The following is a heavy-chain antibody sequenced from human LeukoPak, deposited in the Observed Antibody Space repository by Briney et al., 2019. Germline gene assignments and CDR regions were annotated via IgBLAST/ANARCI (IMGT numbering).Heavy chain of an antibody. D-gene: IGHD2-15*01. Sequence: GGALTLSYASSGFTFSSYAMSWVRQAPGKGLEGVSAICGSGGGTYYADSVQRRFTISRDKSKNTLYLQTNSLSAEDTAVYCCAKETVRVAQFDYWGQGALVNVSS. J-gene: IGHJ4*02. CDR2: ICGSGGGT. V-gene: IGHV3-23*01. CDR1: GFTFSSYA. CDR3: AKETVRVAQFDY.